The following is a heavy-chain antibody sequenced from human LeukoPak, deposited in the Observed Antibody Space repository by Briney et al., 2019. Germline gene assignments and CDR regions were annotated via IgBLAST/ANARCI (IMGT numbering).Heavy chain of an antibody. CDR1: GFIFSNAW. CDR3: IRYGYNLAEYYQH. D-gene: IGHD5-24*01. CDR2: TKSKTDGGTT. J-gene: IGHJ1*01. V-gene: IGHV3-15*07. Sequence: PGGSLRLSCAASGFIFSNAWMNWVRQAPGKGLEWVGHTKSKTDGGTTDYAAPVKGRFTISRDDSKNTLYLQMNSLKTEDTAVYYCIRYGYNLAEYYQHWGQGTLVTVSS.